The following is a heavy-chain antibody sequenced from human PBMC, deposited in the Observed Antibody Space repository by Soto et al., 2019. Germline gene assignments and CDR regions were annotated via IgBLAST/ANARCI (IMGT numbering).Heavy chain of an antibody. Sequence: QMQLVESGGGVVQPGRSLRLSCAASGFTFSSYGMHWVRQAPGKGLEWVAVIWYDGSNKYYADSVKGRFTISRDNSKNTLYLQMNSLRAEDTAVYYCARPGGELYYFDYWGQGTLVTVSS. V-gene: IGHV3-33*01. CDR2: IWYDGSNK. CDR3: ARPGGELYYFDY. J-gene: IGHJ4*02. CDR1: GFTFSSYG. D-gene: IGHD1-26*01.